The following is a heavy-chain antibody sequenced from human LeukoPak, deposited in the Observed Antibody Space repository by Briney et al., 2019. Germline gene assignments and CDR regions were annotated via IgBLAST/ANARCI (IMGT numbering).Heavy chain of an antibody. CDR3: ARGDYYDSSGYAPVWYNWFDP. Sequence: SVKVSCKASGGAFSSYAISWVRQAPGQGLEWMGGIIPIFATPNYAQKFQGRVTITADESTSTAYMELSSLRSEDTAVYYCARGDYYDSSGYAPVWYNWFDPWGQGTLVTVSS. J-gene: IGHJ5*02. CDR2: IIPIFATP. V-gene: IGHV1-69*13. D-gene: IGHD3-22*01. CDR1: GGAFSSYA.